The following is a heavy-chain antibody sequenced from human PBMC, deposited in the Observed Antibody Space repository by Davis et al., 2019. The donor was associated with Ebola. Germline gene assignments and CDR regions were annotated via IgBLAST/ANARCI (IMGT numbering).Heavy chain of an antibody. Sequence: ASVKVSCKASGYTFTGYYMHWVRQAPGQGLEWMGWINPNSGGTDYAQKFQGRVTMTRDTSISTAYMELSRLRSDDTAVYYCARDRLYDFWSGFYTDYYYGMDVWGQGTTVTVSS. V-gene: IGHV1-2*02. D-gene: IGHD3-3*01. CDR2: INPNSGGT. J-gene: IGHJ6*02. CDR3: ARDRLYDFWSGFYTDYYYGMDV. CDR1: GYTFTGYY.